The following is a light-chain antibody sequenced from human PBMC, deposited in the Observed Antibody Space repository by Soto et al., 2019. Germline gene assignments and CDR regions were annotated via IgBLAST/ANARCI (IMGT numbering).Light chain of an antibody. CDR2: EVR. V-gene: IGLV2-14*01. CDR3: SSYTSSTTPVV. J-gene: IGLJ2*01. CDR1: SSDVGGSNY. Sequence: QSALTQPASVSGSTGQSITISCTGTSSDVGGSNYVSWYQHFPGKAPKLIIYEVRNRPSGVSNRFSGSKSGNTASLTISGLQPEDEADYYCSSYTSSTTPVVFGGGTKLTVL.